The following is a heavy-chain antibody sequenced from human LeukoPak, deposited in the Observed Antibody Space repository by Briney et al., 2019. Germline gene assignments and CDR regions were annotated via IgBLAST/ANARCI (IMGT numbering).Heavy chain of an antibody. J-gene: IGHJ3*01. CDR3: ARGFQGVALL. D-gene: IGHD3-3*01. Sequence: ASVKVSCKGSGYTFTNYDINWVRQATGQGLEWMGWMNPNSGNTGYAQKFQGRVTMTRDTSTSTVYMELSSLRSEDTAVYYCARGFQGVALLWGQGTMVTVSS. CDR1: GYTFTNYD. CDR2: MNPNSGNT. V-gene: IGHV1-8*01.